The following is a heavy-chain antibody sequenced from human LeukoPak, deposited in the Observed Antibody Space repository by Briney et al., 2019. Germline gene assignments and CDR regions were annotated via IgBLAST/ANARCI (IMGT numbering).Heavy chain of an antibody. CDR2: ITGSGDST. CDR3: AKRIAVAGTRYFQD. Sequence: GGSLRLSCAASGFTFSIYAMSWVRQAPGKGLEWVSGITGSGDSTYNADSVRGRFTISRDNSKNTLYLQMNTLRAADTAVYYCAKRIAVAGTRYFQDWGQGTLVTVSS. V-gene: IGHV3-23*01. CDR1: GFTFSIYA. J-gene: IGHJ1*01. D-gene: IGHD6-19*01.